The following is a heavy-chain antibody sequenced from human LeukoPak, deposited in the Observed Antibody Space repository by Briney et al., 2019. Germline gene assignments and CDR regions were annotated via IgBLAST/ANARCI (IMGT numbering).Heavy chain of an antibody. CDR3: ARRNRLRYFSGGAFDI. CDR1: GYSFTSYW. J-gene: IGHJ3*02. V-gene: IGHV5-51*01. CDR2: IYPGDSDT. D-gene: IGHD3-9*01. Sequence: GESLQISCKGSGYSFTSYWIGWVRQMPGKGLEWMGIIYPGDSDTRYSPSFQGQVTISADKSISTAYLQWSSLKASDTAMYYCARRNRLRYFSGGAFDIWGQGTMVTVSS.